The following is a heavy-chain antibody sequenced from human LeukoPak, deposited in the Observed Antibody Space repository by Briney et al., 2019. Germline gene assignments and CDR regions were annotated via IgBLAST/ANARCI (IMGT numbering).Heavy chain of an antibody. CDR2: ISGSGGST. CDR1: GFTFSSYA. D-gene: IGHD3-22*01. V-gene: IGHV3-23*01. J-gene: IGHJ4*02. Sequence: PGGSLRLSCAASGFTFSSYAMSWVRQAPGKGLEWVSAISGSGGSTYYADSVKGRFTISRDNAKNSLSLQVNSLRAEDTAVYYCARSRSGYYEVYWGQGTLVTVSS. CDR3: ARSRSGYYEVY.